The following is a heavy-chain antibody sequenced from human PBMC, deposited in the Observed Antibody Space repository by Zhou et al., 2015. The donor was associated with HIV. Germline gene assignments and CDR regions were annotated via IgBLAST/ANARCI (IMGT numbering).Heavy chain of an antibody. V-gene: IGHV3-13*01. J-gene: IGHJ2*01. Sequence: VQLVESGGGLVKPGGSLRLSCAASDFTFSNYGMHWVRQVTGERLEWVSGIGSAGDTYYPGSVKGRFTVSRENGKRSLYLQMKRLTAGDTAVYYCAREAGYDYRGWYFDLWGRGTLVTVSS. CDR3: AREAGYDYRGWYFDL. CDR1: DFTFSNYG. CDR2: IGSAGDT. D-gene: IGHD5-12*01.